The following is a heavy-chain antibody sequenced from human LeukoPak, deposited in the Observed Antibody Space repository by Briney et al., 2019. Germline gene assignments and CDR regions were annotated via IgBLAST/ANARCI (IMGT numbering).Heavy chain of an antibody. CDR1: GFSFSSYG. V-gene: IGHV3-33*01. CDR3: ASHGGL. D-gene: IGHD5-12*01. Sequence: GGSLRLSCVASGFSFSSYGRHWVRQPPGKGLEWVAVIWYDGTNENYADSVKGRFTISRDNFKNTLYLQMNNLRAEDTAVFYCASHGGLWGQGTLVTVSS. J-gene: IGHJ4*02. CDR2: IWYDGTNE.